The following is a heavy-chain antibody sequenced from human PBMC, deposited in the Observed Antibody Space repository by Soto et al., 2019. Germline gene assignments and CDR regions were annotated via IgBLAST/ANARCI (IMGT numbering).Heavy chain of an antibody. D-gene: IGHD6-13*01. V-gene: IGHV1-46*03. Sequence: ASVKVSCKASGYTFTSYYMHWVRQAPGQGLDWMGIINPSGGSTSYAQKFQGRVTMTRDTSTSTVYMELSSLRSEDTAVYYCARLRLGYSSSWYGSPNAFDIWGQGTMVTVSS. J-gene: IGHJ3*02. CDR3: ARLRLGYSSSWYGSPNAFDI. CDR1: GYTFTSYY. CDR2: INPSGGST.